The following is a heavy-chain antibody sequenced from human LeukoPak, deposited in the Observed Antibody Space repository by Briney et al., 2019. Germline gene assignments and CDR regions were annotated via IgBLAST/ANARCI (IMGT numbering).Heavy chain of an antibody. CDR2: IHYSGST. CDR3: ARESVTLFLFDY. J-gene: IGHJ4*02. V-gene: IGHV4-30-4*01. CDR1: GGSISSGEYY. Sequence: SETLSLTCTVSGGSISSGEYYWSWIRQPPGRGLEWIAYIHYSGSTYYNPSLKSRVTISVDTSKNQFSLKLSSVTAADTAVYYCARESVTLFLFDYWGQGTLVTVSS. D-gene: IGHD4-17*01.